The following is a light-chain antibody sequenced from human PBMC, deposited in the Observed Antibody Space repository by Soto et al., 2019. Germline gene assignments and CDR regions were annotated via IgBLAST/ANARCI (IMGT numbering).Light chain of an antibody. J-gene: IGLJ3*02. CDR2: EVT. V-gene: IGLV2-8*01. CDR3: CSYDVSNVVL. Sequence: QSALTQRPSASGSPGQSVTISCTGTRNDVCGWNYVSWYQQHPGKVPKLLIFEVTRRPSGVPDRFSGSKSGNTAYLTVSGLRTEDEAHYYCCSYDVSNVVLFGGGTKLTVL. CDR1: RNDVCGWNY.